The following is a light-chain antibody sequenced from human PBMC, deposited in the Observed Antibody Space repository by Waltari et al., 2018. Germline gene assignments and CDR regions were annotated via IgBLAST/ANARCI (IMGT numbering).Light chain of an antibody. Sequence: DIQMTQSPSSLSASVGDRVTITCRASQAISNSLAWYRHKPGKAPKLLLYAASRLESGVPSRFSGSGSGTDFTLIISGLQPEDFATYYCQQYYSTPVTFGQGTKLEIK. V-gene: IGKV1-NL1*01. CDR2: AAS. CDR1: QAISNS. J-gene: IGKJ2*01. CDR3: QQYYSTPVT.